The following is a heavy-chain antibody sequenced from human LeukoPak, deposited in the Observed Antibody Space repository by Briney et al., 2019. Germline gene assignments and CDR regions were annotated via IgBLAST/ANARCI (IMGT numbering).Heavy chain of an antibody. Sequence: PSETLSLTCTVSGGSISSYCWSWIRQPPGKGLEWIGYIYYSGSTNYNASLKSRVTISVDTSKNQFSLKLSSVTAADTAVYYCACRGTYDAFDIWGQGTMVTVSS. CDR2: IYYSGST. D-gene: IGHD1-7*01. J-gene: IGHJ3*02. V-gene: IGHV4-59*08. CDR1: GGSISSYC. CDR3: ACRGTYDAFDI.